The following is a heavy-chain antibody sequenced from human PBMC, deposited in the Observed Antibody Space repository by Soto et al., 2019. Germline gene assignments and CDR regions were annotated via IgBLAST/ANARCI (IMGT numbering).Heavy chain of an antibody. CDR3: ARQDSSRAFDY. V-gene: IGHV5-51*01. D-gene: IGHD3-22*01. CDR1: GYSFTTYW. CDR2: IYPGDSDT. J-gene: IGHJ4*02. Sequence: GEPLKISCKGSGYSFTTYWIGWVRQMPGKGLEWMGIIYPGDSDTRYSPSFQGQVTISADKYISTAYLQWSSRKASETAMYSWARQDSSRAFDYWGQGTPVTVSS.